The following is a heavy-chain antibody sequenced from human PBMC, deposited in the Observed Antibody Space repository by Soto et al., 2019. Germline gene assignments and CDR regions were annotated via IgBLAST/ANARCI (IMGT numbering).Heavy chain of an antibody. V-gene: IGHV3-21*06. Sequence: EVQLMQSGGGLVKPGGSLRLSCAASGFAFSTYSMNWVRQAPGKGLEWVSSITRSSNYIYYADSVKGRFTISRDNAQSSLYLQMNSLRGEDRAVYYCARDTNFYASGSGIDFWGQGTLVTVSS. CDR1: GFAFSTYS. J-gene: IGHJ4*02. CDR2: ITRSSNYI. D-gene: IGHD3-10*01. CDR3: ARDTNFYASGSGIDF.